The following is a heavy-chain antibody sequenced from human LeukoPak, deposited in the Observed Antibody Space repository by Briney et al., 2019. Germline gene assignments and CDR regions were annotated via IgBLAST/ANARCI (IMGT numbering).Heavy chain of an antibody. CDR1: GISVTTNS. V-gene: IGHV3-53*01. CDR2: SYTVSSG. J-gene: IGHJ4*02. CDR3: ARGRQVGGFDY. D-gene: IGHD1-26*01. Sequence: GGSLRLSCAGSGISVTTNSISWVRQAPGKGLEWVSVSYTVSSGGSVYYADSVMGRFTVSRDSSKNTLYLQMKNLRVEDTATYFCARGRQVGGFDYWGQGTLVTVSS.